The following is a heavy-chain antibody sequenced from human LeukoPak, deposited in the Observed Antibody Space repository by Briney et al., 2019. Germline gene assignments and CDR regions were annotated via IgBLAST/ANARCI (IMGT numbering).Heavy chain of an antibody. CDR2: IYYSGRT. Sequence: SSETLSLTCTVSGGSVSSGSYYWSWIRQPPGKGLEWIGYIYYSGRTNYNPSLKSQVTISVDTSKNQFSLKLTSVTAADTAVYYCARGRLRRAYDLSRYYFDYWGQGTLVTVSS. CDR3: ARGRLRRAYDLSRYYFDY. J-gene: IGHJ4*02. CDR1: GGSVSSGSYY. V-gene: IGHV4-61*01. D-gene: IGHD3-3*01.